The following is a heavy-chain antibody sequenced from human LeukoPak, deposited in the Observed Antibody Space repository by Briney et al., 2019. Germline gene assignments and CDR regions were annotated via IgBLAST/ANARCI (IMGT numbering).Heavy chain of an antibody. CDR3: ARGSNYYGSGNYYAFDP. D-gene: IGHD3-10*01. Sequence: ASVKVSCKASGYIFTSYSINWVRQAPGQGLEWMGWITSYNGNTNYAHKLQGRVTMTTDTSTSTAYKELRSLRSDDTAVYYCARGSNYYGSGNYYAFDPWGQGTLVTVSS. CDR1: GYIFTSYS. CDR2: ITSYNGNT. V-gene: IGHV1-18*01. J-gene: IGHJ5*02.